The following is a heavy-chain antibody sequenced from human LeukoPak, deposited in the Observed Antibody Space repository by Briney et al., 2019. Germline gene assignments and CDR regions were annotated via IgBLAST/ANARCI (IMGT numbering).Heavy chain of an antibody. Sequence: GESLKISCKGSGYSFTSYWIGWVRQMPGKGLDWMGIIYPGDSDTRYSPSFQGQVTISADKSISTAYLQWSSLKASDTTMYYCARYSGCDWRGYCYYGMDVWGQGTTVTVSS. CDR3: ARYSGCDWRGYCYYGMDV. CDR1: GYSFTSYW. D-gene: IGHD5-12*01. CDR2: IYPGDSDT. V-gene: IGHV5-51*01. J-gene: IGHJ6*02.